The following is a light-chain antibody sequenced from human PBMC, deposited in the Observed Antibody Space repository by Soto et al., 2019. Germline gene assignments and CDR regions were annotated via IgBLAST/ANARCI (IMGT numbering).Light chain of an antibody. CDR1: SSDIGGYNY. Sequence: QSALTQPAAVSGSPGQSITISCIGTSSDIGGYNYVSWYQQHPGKAPKLLISEVSNRPSGVSNRFSGSKSGNTASLTISGLQAEDEADDYCSSYTTRITLIFGGGTKVTVL. V-gene: IGLV2-14*01. J-gene: IGLJ2*01. CDR2: EVS. CDR3: SSYTTRITLI.